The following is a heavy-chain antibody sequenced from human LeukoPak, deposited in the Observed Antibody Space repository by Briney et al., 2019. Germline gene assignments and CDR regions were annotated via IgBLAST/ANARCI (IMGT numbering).Heavy chain of an antibody. J-gene: IGHJ4*02. CDR3: ARYGGNSLDY. D-gene: IGHD4-23*01. CDR2: ISSSSSYI. V-gene: IGHV3-21*01. CDR1: GFTFSSYS. Sequence: PGGSLRLSYAASGFTFSSYSMNWVRQAPGKGLEWVSSISSSSSYIYYADSLKGRFTISRDNAKNSLYLQMNSLRVEDMAVYYCARYGGNSLDYWGQGTLVTVSS.